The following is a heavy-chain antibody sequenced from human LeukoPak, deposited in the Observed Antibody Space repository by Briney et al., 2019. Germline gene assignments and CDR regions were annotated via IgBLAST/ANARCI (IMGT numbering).Heavy chain of an antibody. J-gene: IGHJ4*02. D-gene: IGHD1-26*01. CDR1: GFTFSRYG. CDR3: AHTGWDLGYYFDY. V-gene: IGHV3-30*03. Sequence: PGGSLRLSCAASGFTFSRYGMHWVRQAPGKGLEWVAVISYDGSKKYYADSVKGRFTISRDNSKNTLYLQMNSLRAEDTAVHYCAHTGWDLGYYFDYWGQGTLVTVSS. CDR2: ISYDGSKK.